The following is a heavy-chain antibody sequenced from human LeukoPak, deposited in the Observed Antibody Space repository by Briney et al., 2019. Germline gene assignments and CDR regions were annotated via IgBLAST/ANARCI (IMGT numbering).Heavy chain of an antibody. J-gene: IGHJ3*02. D-gene: IGHD3-9*01. CDR3: ARDLPTDYYDLDAFDI. V-gene: IGHV1-69*05. Sequence: ASVKVSCKASGGTFSSYAISWVRQAPGQGLEWMGGIIPIFGTANYAQKFQGRVTITTDESTSTAYMELSSLRSEDTAVYYCARDLPTDYYDLDAFDIWGQGTMVTVSS. CDR2: IIPIFGTA. CDR1: GGTFSSYA.